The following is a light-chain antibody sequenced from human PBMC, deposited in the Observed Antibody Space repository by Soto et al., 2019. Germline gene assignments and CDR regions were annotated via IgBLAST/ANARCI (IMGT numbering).Light chain of an antibody. V-gene: IGKV3-20*01. CDR2: GSS. Sequence: EIVLTQSPGTLSLSPGERATLSCRASQSVSGTYLAWYQHKPGQSPRLLIFGSSIRAAGIPDRFSSSGSGADFTLTISRLEAEDFVVYYCQQYGTSPWTFGQGTKVEMK. J-gene: IGKJ1*01. CDR3: QQYGTSPWT. CDR1: QSVSGTY.